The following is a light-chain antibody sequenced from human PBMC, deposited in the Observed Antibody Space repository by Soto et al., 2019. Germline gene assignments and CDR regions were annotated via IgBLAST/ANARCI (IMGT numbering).Light chain of an antibody. CDR1: SSDVGGYEY. J-gene: IGLJ1*01. CDR2: EVL. V-gene: IGLV2-8*01. CDR3: ISFAGSHYV. Sequence: QSALTQPPSASGSPGQSVTISCTGTSSDVGGYEYVSWYQQHPGKAPKLIIYEVLKRPSGVPDRFSGSKSANTASLTVSGLQDEDEADYYCISFAGSHYVFGTGTKLTVL.